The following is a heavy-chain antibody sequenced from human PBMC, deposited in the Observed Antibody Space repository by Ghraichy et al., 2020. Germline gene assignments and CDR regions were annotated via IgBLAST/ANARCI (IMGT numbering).Heavy chain of an antibody. CDR1: GFTFSSYW. Sequence: GGSLRLSCAASGFTFSSYWMSWVRQAPGKGLEWVANIKQGGSEKYYVDSVKGRFTISRDNAKNSLYLQMNSLRAEDTAVYYCARGSPGPWYYSPPGAFDIWGQGTMVTVSS. CDR2: IKQGGSEK. CDR3: ARGSPGPWYYSPPGAFDI. V-gene: IGHV3-7*01. D-gene: IGHD3-10*01. J-gene: IGHJ3*02.